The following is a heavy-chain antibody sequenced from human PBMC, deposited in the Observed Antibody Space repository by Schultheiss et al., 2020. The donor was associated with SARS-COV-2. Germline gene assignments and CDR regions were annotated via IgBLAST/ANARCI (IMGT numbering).Heavy chain of an antibody. Sequence: SGPTLVKPTQTLTLTCIFSGFSLSSGGVGVGWIRQPPGKALEWLAVIYWDDDKRYSPSLKSRLTITKDTSKKQVVLTMANVDPMDTATYYCARSRRGTPYYFDYWGQGTRVTVSS. CDR2: IYWDDDK. CDR1: GFSLSSGGVG. J-gene: IGHJ4*02. V-gene: IGHV2-5*02. CDR3: ARSRRGTPYYFDY.